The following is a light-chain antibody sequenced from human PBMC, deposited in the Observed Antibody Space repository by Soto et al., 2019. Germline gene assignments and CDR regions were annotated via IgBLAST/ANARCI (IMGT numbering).Light chain of an antibody. Sequence: QSALTQPASVSGSPGQSITISCTGTSSDVGGYNYVSWYQQHPGKAPKLMIYEVSNRPLGVSNRFSGSKSGNTASLTISGLQAEDEADYYFSSYTSSSTQVFGGGTKLTVL. CDR2: EVS. J-gene: IGLJ2*01. V-gene: IGLV2-14*01. CDR3: SSYTSSSTQV. CDR1: SSDVGGYNY.